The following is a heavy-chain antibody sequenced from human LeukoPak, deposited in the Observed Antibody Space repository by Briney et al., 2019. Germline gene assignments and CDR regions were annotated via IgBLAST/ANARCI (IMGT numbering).Heavy chain of an antibody. V-gene: IGHV6-1*01. CDR3: ARDRSWQQLHYYYYYGMDV. J-gene: IGHJ6*02. D-gene: IGHD6-13*01. CDR2: TYYRSKWYN. CDR1: GDSVSSNSAA. Sequence: SQTLSLICAISGDSVSSNSAAWNWIRQSPSRGLEWLGRTYYRSKWYNDYAVSVKSRITINPDTSKNQFSLQLNSVTPEDTAVYYCARDRSWQQLHYYYYYGMDVWGQGTTVTVSS.